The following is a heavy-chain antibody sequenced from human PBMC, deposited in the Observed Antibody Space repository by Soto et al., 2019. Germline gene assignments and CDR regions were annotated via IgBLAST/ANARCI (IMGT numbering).Heavy chain of an antibody. J-gene: IGHJ3*02. CDR2: INHSGST. CDR3: ARPPGIFGVVGAFDI. CDR1: GGSFSGYY. Sequence: PSETLSLTCAVYGGSFSGYYWSWLRQAPGKGLEWIGEINHSGSTNYNPSLKSRVTISVDTSKNQFSLKLSSVTAADTAVYYCARPPGIFGVVGAFDIWGQGTMVTVSS. V-gene: IGHV4-34*01. D-gene: IGHD3-3*01.